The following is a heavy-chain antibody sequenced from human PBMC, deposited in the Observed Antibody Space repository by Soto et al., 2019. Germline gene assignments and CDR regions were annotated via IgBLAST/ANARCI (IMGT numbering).Heavy chain of an antibody. J-gene: IGHJ4*02. CDR1: GGTFNNYA. Sequence: GASVKVSCKASGGTFNNYAISWVRQAPGQGLEWMGGIIPIFGTANYAQNFQGRVTITADESTSTAYMELRSLRSEDTALYYCARGAHYDSSGYYYFYWAQGTLVTVSS. CDR3: ARGAHYDSSGYYYFY. D-gene: IGHD3-22*01. V-gene: IGHV1-69*13. CDR2: IIPIFGTA.